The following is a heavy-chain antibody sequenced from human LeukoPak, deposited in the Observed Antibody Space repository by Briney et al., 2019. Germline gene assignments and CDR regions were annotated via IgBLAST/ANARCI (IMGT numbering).Heavy chain of an antibody. Sequence: ASVKVSCKVSGYTLTELSMYWVRQAPGKGLEWMGGFNPEDGETIYAQKFQGRVTMTEDTSTDTAYMELSSLRSEDTAVYYCATALFRSLVCPSYIVLDYWGQGTLVTVSS. J-gene: IGHJ4*02. CDR3: ATALFRSLVCPSYIVLDY. V-gene: IGHV1-24*01. D-gene: IGHD2-8*02. CDR1: GYTLTELS. CDR2: FNPEDGET.